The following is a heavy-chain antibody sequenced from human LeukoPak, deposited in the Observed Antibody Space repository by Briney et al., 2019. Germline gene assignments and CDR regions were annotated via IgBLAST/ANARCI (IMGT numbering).Heavy chain of an antibody. D-gene: IGHD4-17*01. CDR2: ISSSGSKT. J-gene: IGHJ4*02. V-gene: IGHV3-23*01. CDR3: ANEIRPNDY. CDR1: EFDFSSHA. Sequence: GGSLRLSCAASEFDFSSHAMTWVRQAPGKGLEWVSAISSSGSKTYYADSVKGRFTISRDNSKNTLYLQMNNLRAEDTAVYYCANEIRPNDYWGQGTQVTVSS.